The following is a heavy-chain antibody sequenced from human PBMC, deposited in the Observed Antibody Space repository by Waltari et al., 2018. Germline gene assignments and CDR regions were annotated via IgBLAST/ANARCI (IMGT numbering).Heavy chain of an antibody. CDR3: ARQYFYGSRGDEYYFDS. CDR2: VNPNRGGT. CDR1: GYGFSTYY. V-gene: IGHV1-2*02. D-gene: IGHD3-10*01. J-gene: IGHJ4*01. Sequence: QVQLVQSGPEVQKPGASVKVSCKTSGYGFSTYYIHWVRPAPGQGLEWRGGVNPNRGGTNYAQKVQGRVTRTRETSITTVYMEMSRLRSDDTAILYCARQYFYGSRGDEYYFDSWGQGTLLTVSS.